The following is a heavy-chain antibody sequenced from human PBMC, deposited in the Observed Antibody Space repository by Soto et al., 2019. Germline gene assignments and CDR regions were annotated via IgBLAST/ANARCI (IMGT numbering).Heavy chain of an antibody. CDR2: INLNNGKT. V-gene: IGHV1-18*04. CDR1: GYTFTRYG. Sequence: QVQLVQSGAEVKKPGASVKVSCKASGYTFTRYGISWVRQAPGQGLEWMGWINLNNGKTYYQRRLQGRVTMTTDTYTTTVYMELRNPRPDDTAMYYCARDPPGLYQFDYWGQGTLVTVSS. J-gene: IGHJ4*02. D-gene: IGHD3-16*02. CDR3: ARDPPGLYQFDY.